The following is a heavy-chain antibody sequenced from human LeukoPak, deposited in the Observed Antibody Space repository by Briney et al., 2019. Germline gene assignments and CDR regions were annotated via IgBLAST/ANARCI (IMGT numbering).Heavy chain of an antibody. CDR3: ARSSLTMIVVSYFDY. D-gene: IGHD3-22*01. CDR2: IYYSGST. Sequence: PSETLSLTCTVSGGSISSGGYYWSWIRQHPGKGLEWIGYIYYSGSTYYNPSFKSRVTISVDTSKNQFSLKLSSVTAADTAVYYCARSSLTMIVVSYFDYWGQGTLVTVSS. CDR1: GGSISSGGYY. V-gene: IGHV4-31*03. J-gene: IGHJ4*02.